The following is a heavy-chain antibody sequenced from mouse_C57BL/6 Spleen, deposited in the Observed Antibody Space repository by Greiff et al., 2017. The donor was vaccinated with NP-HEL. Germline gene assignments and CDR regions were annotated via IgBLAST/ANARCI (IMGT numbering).Heavy chain of an antibody. CDR3: ARLDSNYRPSWFAY. D-gene: IGHD2-5*01. Sequence: VQLQQSGPELVKPGASVKISCKASGYTFTDYYMNWVKQSHGKSLEWIGDINPNNGGTSYNQKFKGKATLTVDKSSSTAYMELRSLTSEDSAVYYCARLDSNYRPSWFAYWGQGTLVTVSA. V-gene: IGHV1-26*01. CDR2: INPNNGGT. J-gene: IGHJ3*01. CDR1: GYTFTDYY.